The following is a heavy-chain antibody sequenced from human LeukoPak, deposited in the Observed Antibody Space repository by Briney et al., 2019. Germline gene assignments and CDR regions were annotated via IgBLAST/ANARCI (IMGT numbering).Heavy chain of an antibody. Sequence: ASVKVSCKASGFTFTNSAMQWVRQARGQRLEWIGWIVVASGNTKYAQKFQERVTITRDMSTSTAYMELSSLSPEDTAVYYSAAAPIEMQQRGFDYWGQGTLVTVSS. V-gene: IGHV1-58*02. CDR3: AAAPIEMQQRGFDY. J-gene: IGHJ4*02. CDR2: IVVASGNT. D-gene: IGHD5-24*01. CDR1: GFTFTNSA.